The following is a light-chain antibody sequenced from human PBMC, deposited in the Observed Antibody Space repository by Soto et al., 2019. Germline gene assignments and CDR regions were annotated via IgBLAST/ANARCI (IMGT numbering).Light chain of an antibody. CDR2: EGS. CDR3: CSYAGGSTWV. J-gene: IGLJ2*01. CDR1: SSDIGNYNL. V-gene: IGLV2-23*01. Sequence: QSALTQPASVSGSPGQSITISCTGTSSDIGNYNLVSWYQQHPDKAPKLMIYEGSKRPSGVSNRFSGSKSGNTASLTLSGLQAEDEADYYCCSYAGGSTWVFGGATKLTVL.